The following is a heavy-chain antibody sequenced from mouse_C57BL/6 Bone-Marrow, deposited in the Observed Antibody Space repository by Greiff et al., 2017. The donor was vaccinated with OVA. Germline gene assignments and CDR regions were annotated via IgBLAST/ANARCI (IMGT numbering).Heavy chain of an antibody. Sequence: EVKLQESGPELVKPGASVKMSCKASGYTFTDYNMHWVKQSHGKSLEWIGYINPNNGGTSYNQKFKGKATLTVNKSSSTAYMELRSLTSEDSAVYYFARFYYYGSSYLRFAYWGQGTLVTVSA. D-gene: IGHD1-1*01. CDR3: ARFYYYGSSYLRFAY. CDR2: INPNNGGT. CDR1: GYTFTDYN. J-gene: IGHJ3*01. V-gene: IGHV1-22*01.